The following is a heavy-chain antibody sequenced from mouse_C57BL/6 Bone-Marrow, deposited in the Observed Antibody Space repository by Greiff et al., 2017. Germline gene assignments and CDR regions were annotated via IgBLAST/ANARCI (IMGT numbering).Heavy chain of an antibody. CDR1: GFNIKDYY. D-gene: IGHD1-1*01. V-gene: IGHV14-1*01. J-gene: IGHJ1*03. CDR2: IDPEDGDT. CDR3: TTPPTVVAPFRYFGV. Sequence: VQLQQSGAELVRPGASVKLSCTASGFNIKDYYMHWVKQRPEQGLEWIGRIDPEDGDTEYAPKFQGKATMTADTPSNTAYLQLSSLTSEDTAVYYCTTPPTVVAPFRYFGVWGTGTTVTVAS.